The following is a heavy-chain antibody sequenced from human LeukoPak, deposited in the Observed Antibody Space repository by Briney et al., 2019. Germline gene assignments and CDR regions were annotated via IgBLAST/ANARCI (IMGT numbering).Heavy chain of an antibody. Sequence: ASVKVSCKASGYTFTSYAISWVRQAPGQGLEWMGRIIPILGIANYAQKFQGRVTITADKSTSTAYMELSSLRSEDTAVYYCARAGGCSSTSCYSAIDIWGQGTMVTVSS. CDR2: IIPILGIA. J-gene: IGHJ3*02. D-gene: IGHD2-2*01. CDR3: ARAGGCSSTSCYSAIDI. V-gene: IGHV1-69*04. CDR1: GYTFTSYA.